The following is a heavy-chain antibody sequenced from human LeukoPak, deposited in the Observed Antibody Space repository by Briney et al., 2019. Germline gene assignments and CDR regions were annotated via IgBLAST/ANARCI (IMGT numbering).Heavy chain of an antibody. V-gene: IGHV4-34*01. Sequence: SETLSLTCAVYGGSFSGYYWSWIRQPPGKGLEWIGEINHSGSTNYNPSLKSRVTISVDTSKNQFSLKLSSVTAADTAVYYCARAIPLDYWGQGTLVTVSS. J-gene: IGHJ4*02. D-gene: IGHD2-2*02. CDR1: GGSFSGYY. CDR3: ARAIPLDY. CDR2: INHSGST.